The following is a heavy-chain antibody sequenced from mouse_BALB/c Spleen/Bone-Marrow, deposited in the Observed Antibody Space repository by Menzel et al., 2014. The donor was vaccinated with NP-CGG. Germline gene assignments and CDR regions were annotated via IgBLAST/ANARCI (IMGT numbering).Heavy chain of an antibody. Sequence: VQLKESGPGLVKPSQSLSLTCTVTGYSITSDYAWNWIRQFPGNKLEWMGYINYSGSTSYNPFPKGRIFITRDTSKNQFFLQLNSVTTEDTATYYCARSLYFDVWGAGTTVTVSS. J-gene: IGHJ1*01. V-gene: IGHV3-2*02. CDR2: INYSGST. CDR1: GYSITSDYA. CDR3: ARSLYFDV.